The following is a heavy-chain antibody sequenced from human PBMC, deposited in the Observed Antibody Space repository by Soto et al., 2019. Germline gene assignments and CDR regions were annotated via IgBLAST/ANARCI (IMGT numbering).Heavy chain of an antibody. V-gene: IGHV3-23*01. CDR3: AKTLPKSGSAPYYYTLDV. CDR1: GFTFRNYA. CDR2: ISDSGRDT. Sequence: PGGSLRLSCAAFGFTFRNYALSWVRQAPEKGLEWVAAISDSGRDTYYADYVKGRFAISRDDSQNTVFLQMHSLRAEDTAIYYCAKTLPKSGSAPYYYTLDVWGQGTTVTVSS. J-gene: IGHJ6*02.